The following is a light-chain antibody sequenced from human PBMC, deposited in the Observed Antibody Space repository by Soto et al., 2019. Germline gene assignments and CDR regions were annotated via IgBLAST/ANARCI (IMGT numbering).Light chain of an antibody. CDR1: SSNIGSNY. CDR3: AALDDSMSGVV. Sequence: QSVLTQPPSASGTPGQRVTISCSGSSSNIGSNYVYWYPQLPVTAPKLLLYRNNPRTSGVPDRFSGSKSGTSASLAISGRRSEDAADYYFAALDDSMSGVVFGGGTQLTVL. J-gene: IGLJ2*01. CDR2: RNN. V-gene: IGLV1-47*01.